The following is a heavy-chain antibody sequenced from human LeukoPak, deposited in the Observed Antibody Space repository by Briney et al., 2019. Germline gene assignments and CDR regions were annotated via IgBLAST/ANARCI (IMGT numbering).Heavy chain of an antibody. CDR3: ARVGYYDSSGDDY. V-gene: IGHV3-23*01. CDR2: ISDRGGTT. J-gene: IGHJ4*02. CDR1: GFTFGSYA. D-gene: IGHD3-22*01. Sequence: TGGSLRLSCAASGFTFGSYAMNWVRQAPGKGLEWVAVISDRGGTTYYADSVKGRFTISRDNSKNTLYFQMNSLRAEDTAVYYCARVGYYDSSGDDYWGQGTLVTVSS.